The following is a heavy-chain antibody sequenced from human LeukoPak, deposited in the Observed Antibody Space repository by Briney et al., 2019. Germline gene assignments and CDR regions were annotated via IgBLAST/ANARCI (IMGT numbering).Heavy chain of an antibody. J-gene: IGHJ4*02. CDR2: IYYSGST. V-gene: IGHV4-39*07. CDR1: GGSIRSSYYY. CDR3: ARGGELLNY. D-gene: IGHD1-7*01. Sequence: SETLSLTCTVSGGSIRSSYYYWGWIRQPPGRGLEWIGSIYYSGSTYYNPSLKSRVTISEDTSKNQFSLRLSSVTAADTAVYYCARGGELLNYLGQGTLVTVSS.